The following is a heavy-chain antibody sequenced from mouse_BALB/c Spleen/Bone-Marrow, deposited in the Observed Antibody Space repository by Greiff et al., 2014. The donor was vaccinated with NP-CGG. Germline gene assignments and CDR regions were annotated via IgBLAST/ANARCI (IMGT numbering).Heavy chain of an antibody. CDR3: ARFGRYYFDY. J-gene: IGHJ2*01. V-gene: IGHV1-54*01. CDR1: GYAFTNYL. Sequence: QVQLQQPGAELVRPGTAVNVSCKASGYAFTNYLIEWVKQRPGQGLEWIGVINPGSGGANYNEKFKGKATLTADKSSSTVYMQLSSLTSDDSAVYFCARFGRYYFDYWGQGTTLTVSS. CDR2: INPGSGGA.